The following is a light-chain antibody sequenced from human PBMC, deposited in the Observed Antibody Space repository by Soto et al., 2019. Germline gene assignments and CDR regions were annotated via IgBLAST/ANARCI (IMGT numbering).Light chain of an antibody. CDR1: SSGVGGYNY. Sequence: QSALTQPRSVSGSHGQSVPISRTGTSSGVGGYNYVSWYRQHPGKAPKLRIYDVSERPSGVPDRFSGYKSGNTASLTISGLQAEDESDYYCCSYAGSYTFAVVGTGPKLTVL. J-gene: IGLJ1*01. CDR3: CSYAGSYTFAV. V-gene: IGLV2-11*02. CDR2: DVS.